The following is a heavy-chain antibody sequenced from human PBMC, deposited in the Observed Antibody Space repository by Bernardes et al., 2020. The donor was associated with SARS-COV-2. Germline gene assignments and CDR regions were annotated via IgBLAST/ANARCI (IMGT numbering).Heavy chain of an antibody. CDR2: ISNDGSNR. D-gene: IGHD5-12*01. V-gene: IGHV3-30*18. CDR1: GFSFHHYG. Sequence: GGSLRLSRVASGFSFHHYGMHWVRQAPGKGLEWVASISNDGSNRYEADSVKGRFTISRDNPKNTLYLQMYRLRAEDTAVYYCAKDRLWLQSEDPLEYRGQGTLVTVSS. J-gene: IGHJ4*02. CDR3: AKDRLWLQSEDPLEY.